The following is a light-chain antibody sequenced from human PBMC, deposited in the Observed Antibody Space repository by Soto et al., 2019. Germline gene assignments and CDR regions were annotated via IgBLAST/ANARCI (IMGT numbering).Light chain of an antibody. V-gene: IGKV3D-15*01. CDR2: DSS. Sequence: EVVRTECPATLSLAPGERATLSCRASHSVSSNVVWYKQKPVQAPRLLIYDSSTKATDIPARFSGSRSGTEFTLTISRLQSDDFARYFCQQYNSSPYTFGHGTKLEIK. CDR3: QQYNSSPYT. J-gene: IGKJ2*01. CDR1: HSVSSN.